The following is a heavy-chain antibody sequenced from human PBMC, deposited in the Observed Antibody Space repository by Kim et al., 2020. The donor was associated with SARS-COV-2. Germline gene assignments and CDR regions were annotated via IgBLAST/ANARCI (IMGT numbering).Heavy chain of an antibody. Sequence: GGSLRLSCAASGFTFSSYAMHWVRQAPGKGLEWVAVISYDGSNKYYADSVKGRFTISRDNSKNTLYLQMNSLRAEDTAVYYCARVARQQLVHGWFDPWGQGTLVTVSS. CDR3: ARVARQQLVHGWFDP. CDR1: GFTFSSYA. D-gene: IGHD6-13*01. CDR2: ISYDGSNK. J-gene: IGHJ5*02. V-gene: IGHV3-30*04.